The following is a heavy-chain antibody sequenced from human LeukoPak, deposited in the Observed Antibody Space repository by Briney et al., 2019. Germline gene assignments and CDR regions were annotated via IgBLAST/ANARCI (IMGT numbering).Heavy chain of an antibody. D-gene: IGHD6-13*01. J-gene: IGHJ3*01. V-gene: IGHV4-59*01. Sequence: SETLSLTCAVYGGSFSGYYWSWIRHPPGKGLEWIGYIYYSGSTNYNPSLKSRVTISVDTSKNQFSLKLRSATAADTAVYYCARISSSNWYNERGAFDVWGQGTMVTVSS. CDR2: IYYSGST. CDR1: GGSFSGYY. CDR3: ARISSSNWYNERGAFDV.